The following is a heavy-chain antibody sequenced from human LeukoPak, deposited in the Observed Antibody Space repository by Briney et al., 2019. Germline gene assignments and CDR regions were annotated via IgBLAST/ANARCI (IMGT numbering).Heavy chain of an antibody. D-gene: IGHD2-2*01. CDR2: KYYSGST. V-gene: IGHV4-39*07. J-gene: IGHJ4*02. CDR3: ARDCSSTSCYGFFDY. CDR1: GGSISSSRYY. Sequence: SETLSLTCTVSGGSISSSRYYGGWIRQPPGKGLEWIGSKYYSGSTYYNPSLKNRVTISVDTSKNQFSLKLSSVTAADTAVYYCARDCSSTSCYGFFDYWGQGTLVTVSS.